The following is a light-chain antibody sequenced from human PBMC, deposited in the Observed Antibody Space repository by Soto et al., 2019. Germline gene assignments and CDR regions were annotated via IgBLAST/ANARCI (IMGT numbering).Light chain of an antibody. CDR2: KAS. Sequence: DIQMTQSPSTLSASVGDRVTITCRASQSISSWLAWYQQKPGKAPRLLIYKASSLQSGVPSRFSGSGSGTDFTLTISSLQPGDFATYYCQQYSSYSTFGQGTKVEIK. CDR3: QQYSSYST. CDR1: QSISSW. J-gene: IGKJ1*01. V-gene: IGKV1-5*03.